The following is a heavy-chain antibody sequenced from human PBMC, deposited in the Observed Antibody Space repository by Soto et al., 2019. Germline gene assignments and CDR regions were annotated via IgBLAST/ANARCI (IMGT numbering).Heavy chain of an antibody. D-gene: IGHD3-22*01. CDR1: GGSISSYY. J-gene: IGHJ5*02. Sequence: SETLSLTCTVSGGSISSYYWSWIRQPPGKGLEWIGYIYYSGSTNYNPSLKSRVTISVDTSKNRFSLKLSSVTAADTAVYYCARHGLLNRITTREGRWFDPWGQGTLVTVSS. V-gene: IGHV4-59*08. CDR3: ARHGLLNRITTREGRWFDP. CDR2: IYYSGST.